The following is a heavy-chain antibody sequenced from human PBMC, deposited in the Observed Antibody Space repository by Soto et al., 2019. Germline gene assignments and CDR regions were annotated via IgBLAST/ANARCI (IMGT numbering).Heavy chain of an antibody. Sequence: EVQLVESGGGLVQPGGSLKLSCAASGFTFSGSDMHWVRQASGKGPEWVGRIRSKANNFATAYGASVKGRFTISRDDSXNTAYLQMNSLKIEDTAVYYCTRTYTDNYYYAMDVWGQGTTVTVSS. CDR1: GFTFSGSD. D-gene: IGHD3-16*01. V-gene: IGHV3-73*01. J-gene: IGHJ6*02. CDR3: TRTYTDNYYYAMDV. CDR2: IRSKANNFAT.